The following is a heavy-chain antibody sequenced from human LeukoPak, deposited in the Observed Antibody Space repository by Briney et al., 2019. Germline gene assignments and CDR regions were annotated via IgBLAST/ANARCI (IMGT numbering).Heavy chain of an antibody. CDR3: ARAKPAYYYDSSGYYTTYYFDY. CDR2: IYYSGST. CDR1: GGSISSSSYY. J-gene: IGHJ4*02. V-gene: IGHV4-39*07. Sequence: SQTLSFTCTVSGGSISSSSYYWGWIRQPPGKGLEWIGSIYYSGSTYYNPSLKSRVTISVDTSKNQFSLKLSSVTAADTAVYYCARAKPAYYYDSSGYYTTYYFDYWGQGTLVTVSS. D-gene: IGHD3-22*01.